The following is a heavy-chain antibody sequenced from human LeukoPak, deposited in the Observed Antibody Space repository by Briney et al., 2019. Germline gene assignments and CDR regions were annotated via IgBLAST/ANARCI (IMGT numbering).Heavy chain of an antibody. J-gene: IGHJ4*02. Sequence: GGSLRLSCASSGFVFSGYEMNWVRQAPGKGLEWISSISTTGRTLNYADSVKGRFTISRDNAKNSLYLQMNSLSAEDTAVYYCARGDDYGDSLVAYWGQGTLVTVSS. CDR2: ISTTGRTL. D-gene: IGHD4-17*01. V-gene: IGHV3-48*03. CDR1: GFVFSGYE. CDR3: ARGDDYGDSLVAY.